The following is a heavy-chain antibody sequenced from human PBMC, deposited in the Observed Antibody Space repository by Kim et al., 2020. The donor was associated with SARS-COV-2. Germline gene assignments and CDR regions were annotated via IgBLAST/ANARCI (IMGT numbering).Heavy chain of an antibody. CDR3: ARPPAIASAGAFYWYFDL. V-gene: IGHV3-48*02. D-gene: IGHD6-13*01. J-gene: IGHJ2*01. CDR2: ISSSTRTI. CDR1: GFTFNAYS. Sequence: GGSLRLSCAASGFTFNAYSMNWVRQAPGKGLEWVSYISSSTRTIFYAESVKGRFTISRDNAKNSLYLQMNSLRDEDTGVYYCARPPAIASAGAFYWYFDL.